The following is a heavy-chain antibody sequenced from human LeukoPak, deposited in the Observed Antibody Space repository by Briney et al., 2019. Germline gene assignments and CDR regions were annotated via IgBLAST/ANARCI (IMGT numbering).Heavy chain of an antibody. J-gene: IGHJ5*02. CDR1: GGSISSYSYY. D-gene: IGHD6-19*01. Sequence: PSETLSLTCTVSGGSISSYSYYWGWIRQPPGKGLEWIGSIYYSGSTYNNPSLKSRVTMSVDTSKNQFSLVLNSVTAADTAVYYCARGAPYSSGWYRKVSIFGWFDPWGQGTLVTVSS. CDR3: ARGAPYSSGWYRKVSIFGWFDP. CDR2: IYYSGST. V-gene: IGHV4-39*01.